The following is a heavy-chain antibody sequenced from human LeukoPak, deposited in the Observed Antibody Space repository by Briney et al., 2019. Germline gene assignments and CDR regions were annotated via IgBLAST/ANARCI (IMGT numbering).Heavy chain of an antibody. D-gene: IGHD6-13*01. Sequence: SETLSLTCTVSGGSISSYYWSWVRQPPGKGVEWGGYIYYSGSTNYKPSLKSRVTISVETYKKQFSLKLSSVTAADTAVYYCARGGFLPSEYSSSWSNNWFDPWGQGTLVTVSS. CDR1: GGSISSYY. CDR3: ARGGFLPSEYSSSWSNNWFDP. CDR2: IYYSGST. J-gene: IGHJ5*02. V-gene: IGHV4-59*01.